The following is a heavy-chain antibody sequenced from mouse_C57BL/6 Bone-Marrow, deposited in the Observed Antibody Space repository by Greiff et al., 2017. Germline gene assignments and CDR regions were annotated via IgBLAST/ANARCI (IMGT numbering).Heavy chain of an antibody. J-gene: IGHJ3*01. CDR1: GFTFSSYA. CDR3: ARDRDY. CDR2: ISDGGSYT. V-gene: IGHV5-4*01. Sequence: EVQLVESGGGLVKPGGSLKLSCAASGFTFSSYAMSWVRQTPEKRLEWVATISDGGSYTYYPDNVKGRVTISRDNAKNNLYLQMSHLKSEDTAMYYCARDRDYCGQGTLVTVSA.